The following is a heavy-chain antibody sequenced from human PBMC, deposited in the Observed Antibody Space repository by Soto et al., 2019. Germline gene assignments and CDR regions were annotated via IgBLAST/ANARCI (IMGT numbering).Heavy chain of an antibody. Sequence: EVHLLESGGGLVQPGGSLRLSCTASGFTFSSYAMTWVRQAPGRGLEGVSGITASGGRTYYADSGKGRFTISRDNSKGSLYLQMTSLRAEDTAVYYCAKDTGYGDYVRWFDSWGQGTLVTVSS. J-gene: IGHJ5*01. CDR2: ITASGGRT. CDR1: GFTFSSYA. D-gene: IGHD4-17*01. CDR3: AKDTGYGDYVRWFDS. V-gene: IGHV3-23*01.